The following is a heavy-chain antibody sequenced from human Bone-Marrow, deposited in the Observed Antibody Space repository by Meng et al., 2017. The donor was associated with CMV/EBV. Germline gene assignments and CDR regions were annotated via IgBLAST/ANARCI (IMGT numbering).Heavy chain of an antibody. CDR2: ISGSSAYI. CDR3: ARAVVVTDRSPLRYFDL. D-gene: IGHD2-21*02. V-gene: IGHV3-21*01. J-gene: IGHJ2*01. CDR1: GFTVTSSY. Sequence: GESLKISCAVSGFTVTSSYMTWVRQAPGKGLEWVSSISGSSAYIYYAGSVKARFTISRDNAKNSLSLQMNSLRAEDTAVYYCARAVVVTDRSPLRYFDLWGRGTLVTVSS.